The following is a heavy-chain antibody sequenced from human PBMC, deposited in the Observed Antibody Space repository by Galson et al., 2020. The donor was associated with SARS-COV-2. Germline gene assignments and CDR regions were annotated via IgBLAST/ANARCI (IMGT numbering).Heavy chain of an antibody. V-gene: IGHV4-4*02. J-gene: IGHJ6*02. CDR3: SREKVLARDLNYYYYGMDV. D-gene: IGHD2-15*01. Sequence: SETLSLTCAVSGGSISSSNWWSWVRQPPGKGLEWIGEIYHSGSTNYNPSLKSRVTISVHKSKNQFSLKLSSVTAADTAVYYCSREKVLARDLNYYYYGMDVWGQGTTVTVSS. CDR2: IYHSGST. CDR1: GGSISSSNW.